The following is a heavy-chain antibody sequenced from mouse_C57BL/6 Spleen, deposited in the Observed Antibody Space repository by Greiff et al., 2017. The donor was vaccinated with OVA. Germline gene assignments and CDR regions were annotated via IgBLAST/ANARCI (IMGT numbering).Heavy chain of an antibody. Sequence: QVQLQQPGAELVKPGASVKLSCKASGYTFTSYWMHWVKQRPGQGLEWIGMIHPNSGSTNYNEKFKSKATLTVDKSSSTAYMQLSSLTSEDSAVYYCARGNYYGSSSVYYFDYWGQGTTLTVSS. CDR1: GYTFTSYW. D-gene: IGHD1-1*01. CDR3: ARGNYYGSSSVYYFDY. V-gene: IGHV1-64*01. J-gene: IGHJ2*01. CDR2: IHPNSGST.